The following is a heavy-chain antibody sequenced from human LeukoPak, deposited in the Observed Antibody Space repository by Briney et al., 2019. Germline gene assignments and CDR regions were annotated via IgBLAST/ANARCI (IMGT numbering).Heavy chain of an antibody. J-gene: IGHJ6*02. CDR2: ISANSGDT. Sequence: ASVKVSCKASGYTFTSYGISLVRQAPGQGLEWMGWISANSGDTNYAQKFQGRVTMTRDTSINTAYMELSGLTSDDTAIYYCARDLRTPYHYGMNVWGQGTTVTVSS. CDR1: GYTFTSYG. D-gene: IGHD1-1*01. V-gene: IGHV1-18*04. CDR3: ARDLRTPYHYGMNV.